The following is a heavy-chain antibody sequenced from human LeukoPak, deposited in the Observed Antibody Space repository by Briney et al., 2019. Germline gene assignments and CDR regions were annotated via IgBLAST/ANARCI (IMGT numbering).Heavy chain of an antibody. J-gene: IGHJ4*02. CDR2: ISGSGGST. CDR1: GGSISSYY. CDR3: AKSYYYYDSSGYYFDY. D-gene: IGHD3-22*01. Sequence: PSETLSLTCTVSGGSISSYYWSWIRQPPGKGLEWVSAISGSGGSTYYADSVKGRFTISRDNSKNTLYLQMNSLRAEDTAVYYCAKSYYYYDSSGYYFDYWGQGTLVTVSS. V-gene: IGHV3-23*01.